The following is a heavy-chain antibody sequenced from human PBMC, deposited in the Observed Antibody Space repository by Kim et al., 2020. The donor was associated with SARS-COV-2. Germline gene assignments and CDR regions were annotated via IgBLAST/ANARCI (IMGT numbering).Heavy chain of an antibody. J-gene: IGHJ4*02. CDR3: VAVPGSYGSGKGRYFDY. Sequence: SETLSLTCTVSGGSISSSSYYWGWIRQPPGKGLEWIGSIYYSGSTYYNPSLKSRVTISVDTSKNQFSLKLSSVTAADTAVYYCVAVPGSYGSGKGRYFDYWGQGTLVTVSS. V-gene: IGHV4-39*01. CDR2: IYYSGST. D-gene: IGHD3-10*01. CDR1: GGSISSSSYY.